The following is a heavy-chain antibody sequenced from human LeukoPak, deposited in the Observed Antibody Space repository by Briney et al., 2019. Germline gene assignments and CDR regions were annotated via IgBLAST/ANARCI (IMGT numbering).Heavy chain of an antibody. V-gene: IGHV3-74*03. J-gene: IGHJ4*02. CDR2: INSDGSST. CDR1: GFTLSSYW. CDR3: ARALRGYNYGYFDY. Sequence: SGGSLRLSCAASGFTLSSYWMYWVRQAPGKGLVWVSRINSDGSSTTYADSVKGRFTISRDNAKNTLYLQMNSLRAEDTAVYYCARALRGYNYGYFDYWGQGTLVTVSS. D-gene: IGHD5-18*01.